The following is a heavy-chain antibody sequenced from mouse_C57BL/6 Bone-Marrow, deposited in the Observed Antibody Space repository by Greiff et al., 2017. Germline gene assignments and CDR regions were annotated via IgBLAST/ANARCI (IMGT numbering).Heavy chain of an antibody. V-gene: IGHV1-69*01. CDR1: GYTFTSYW. Sequence: QVQLKQPGAELVMPGASVKLSCKASGYTFTSYWMHWVKQRPGQGLEWIGEIDPSDSYTNYNQKFKGKSKLTVDKSSSTAYMQLSSLTSEDSAVYYCASSSYGYFDVWGTGTTVTVSS. CDR3: ASSSYGYFDV. CDR2: IDPSDSYT. J-gene: IGHJ1*03. D-gene: IGHD1-1*01.